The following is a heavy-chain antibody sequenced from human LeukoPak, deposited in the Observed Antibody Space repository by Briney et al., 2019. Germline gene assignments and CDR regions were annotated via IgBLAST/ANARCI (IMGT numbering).Heavy chain of an antibody. CDR1: ANSFTNYW. Sequence: GESLKISCKGSANSFTNYWIGWVRQLPGKGLEWMGIIYTGDSDTRYNPSFQGQVTISADKTISTAYLQRSSMTASDTAMYYCSRHGLMVVTRVRKGFDFWGQGTLVTVSS. D-gene: IGHD4-23*01. J-gene: IGHJ4*02. CDR2: IYTGDSDT. CDR3: SRHGLMVVTRVRKGFDF. V-gene: IGHV5-51*01.